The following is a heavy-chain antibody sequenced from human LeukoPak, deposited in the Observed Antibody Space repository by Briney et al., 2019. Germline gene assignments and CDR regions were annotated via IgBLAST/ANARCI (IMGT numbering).Heavy chain of an antibody. J-gene: IGHJ5*02. Sequence: PGGSLRLSCAASGFTFRKHAMHRVRQAPGKGLEWVANIKQDGSEKYYVDSVKGRFTISRDNAKNSLYLQMNSLRAEDTAVYYCARDLLLWFGEFRFDPWGQGTLVTVSS. CDR1: GFTFRKHA. CDR2: IKQDGSEK. D-gene: IGHD3-10*01. V-gene: IGHV3-7*03. CDR3: ARDLLLWFGEFRFDP.